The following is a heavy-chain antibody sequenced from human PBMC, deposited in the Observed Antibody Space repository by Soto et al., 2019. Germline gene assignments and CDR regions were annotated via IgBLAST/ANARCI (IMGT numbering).Heavy chain of an antibody. D-gene: IGHD2-2*01. CDR2: FHYSGRT. J-gene: IGHJ6*02. Sequence: SETLSLTCSVSGGSISSGPYSWGWIRQPPGKGLEWIGTFHYSGRTYYNPSLEGRVTISVDTSKNQFSLKVSSVTAADTALFYCARLAGYCSGTSCYGYYGMDVWGQGTTVT. CDR3: ARLAGYCSGTSCYGYYGMDV. V-gene: IGHV4-39*01. CDR1: GGSISSGPYS.